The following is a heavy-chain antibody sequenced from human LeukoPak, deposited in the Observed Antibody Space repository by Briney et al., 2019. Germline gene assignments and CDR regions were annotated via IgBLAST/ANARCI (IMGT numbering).Heavy chain of an antibody. CDR3: AGTTTVVTLSFDY. CDR2: ISYDGSNK. CDR1: GFTFSSYA. J-gene: IGHJ4*02. D-gene: IGHD4-23*01. Sequence: PGGSLRLSCAASGFTFSSYAMHWVRQAPGKGLEWVAVISYDGSNKYYADSVKGRFTISRDNSKNTLYLQMNSLRAEDTAVYYCAGTTTVVTLSFDYWGQGTLVTVSS. V-gene: IGHV3-30*04.